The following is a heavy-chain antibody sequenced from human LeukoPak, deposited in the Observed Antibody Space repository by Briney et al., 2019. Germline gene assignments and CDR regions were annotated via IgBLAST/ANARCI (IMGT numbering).Heavy chain of an antibody. Sequence: GGSLRLSCAASGFTFSSYAMSWVRQAPGKGLEWVSAISGSGGSTYYADSVKGRFTISRDNSKNTLYLQMNSLRAEDTAVYYCAKGKVVYDYGDLNWFDPWGQGTLVTVSS. D-gene: IGHD4-17*01. CDR2: ISGSGGST. J-gene: IGHJ5*02. V-gene: IGHV3-23*01. CDR1: GFTFSSYA. CDR3: AKGKVVYDYGDLNWFDP.